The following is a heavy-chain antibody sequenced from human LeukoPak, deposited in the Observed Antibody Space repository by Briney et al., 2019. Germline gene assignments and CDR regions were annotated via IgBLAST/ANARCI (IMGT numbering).Heavy chain of an antibody. Sequence: GASMKVSCKASGYIFTDYGISWVRQAPGQGFEWMGWISGYNGNTNYAQNLQGRVTMTTDTSTSTAYMESRRLRSDDTAVYACAQDTHPGLGSRASCCFAYWGQGTLVTVSS. CDR1: GYIFTDYG. CDR2: ISGYNGNT. D-gene: IGHD2-15*01. CDR3: AQDTHPGLGSRASCCFAY. J-gene: IGHJ4*02. V-gene: IGHV1-18*01.